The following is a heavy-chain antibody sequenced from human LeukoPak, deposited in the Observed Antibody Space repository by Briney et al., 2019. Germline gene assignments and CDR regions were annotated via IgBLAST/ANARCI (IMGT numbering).Heavy chain of an antibody. CDR3: AKERGSIFGVVIMIQH. D-gene: IGHD3-3*01. CDR1: GFTFSSYA. V-gene: IGHV3-23*01. J-gene: IGHJ1*01. CDR2: ISGSGGST. Sequence: GGSLRLSCAASGFTFSSYAMSWVRQAPGEGLEWVSTISGSGGSTYYADSVKGRFTISRDNSKNTLYLQMNSLRAEDTAVYYCAKERGSIFGVVIMIQHWGQGTLVTVSS.